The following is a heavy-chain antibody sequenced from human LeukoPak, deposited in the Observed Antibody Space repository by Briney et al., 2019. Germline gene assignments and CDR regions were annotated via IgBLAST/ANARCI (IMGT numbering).Heavy chain of an antibody. V-gene: IGHV4-30-4*08. J-gene: IGHJ5*02. CDR3: ARDREVSGWFDP. CDR1: GGSISSYY. D-gene: IGHD2-15*01. Sequence: SETLSLTCTVSGGSISSYYWSWIRQLPGKGLEWIGYIYYSGSTYYNPSLKSRVTISVDTSKNQFSLKLSSVTAADTAVYYCARDREVSGWFDPWGQGTLVTVSS. CDR2: IYYSGST.